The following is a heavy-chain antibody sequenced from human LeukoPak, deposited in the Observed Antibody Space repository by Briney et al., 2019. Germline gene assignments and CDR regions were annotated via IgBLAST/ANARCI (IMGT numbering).Heavy chain of an antibody. CDR1: GYTFTGYY. CDR2: INPNSGGT. J-gene: IGHJ5*02. V-gene: IGHV1-2*02. CDR3: ARDNYDFWSGYTSFWFDP. Sequence: ASVKVSCKASGYTFTGYYMHWVRQAPGQGLERMGWINPNSGGTNYAQKFQGRVTMTRDTSISTAYMELSRLRSDDTAVYYCARDNYDFWSGYTSFWFDPWGQGTLVTVSS. D-gene: IGHD3-3*01.